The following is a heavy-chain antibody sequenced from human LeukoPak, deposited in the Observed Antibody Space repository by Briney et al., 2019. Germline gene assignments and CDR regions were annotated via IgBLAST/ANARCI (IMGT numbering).Heavy chain of an antibody. CDR1: GGSISSSSDY. CDR2: IYSSGST. Sequence: PSETLSLTCTVSGGSISSSSDYWGWVRQPPGRGLEWVGYIYSSGSTHYHPSLKSRVTISVDTSKNQFSLKLSSVTAADTAVYYCARGGDGYKLVAWGQGTLVTVSS. CDR3: ARGGDGYKLVA. J-gene: IGHJ5*02. V-gene: IGHV4-61*05. D-gene: IGHD5-24*01.